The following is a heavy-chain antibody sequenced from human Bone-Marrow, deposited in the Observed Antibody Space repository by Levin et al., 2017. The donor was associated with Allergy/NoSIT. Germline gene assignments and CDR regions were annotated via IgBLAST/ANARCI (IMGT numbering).Heavy chain of an antibody. CDR2: IRSKAYGGTT. CDR1: GFTFGDYA. Sequence: GGSLRLSCTASGFTFGDYAMSWFRQAPGKGLEWVGFIRSKAYGGTTEYAASVKGRFTISRDDSKSIAYLQMNSLKTEDTAVYYCTRDWGRITMVRGTRYYYGMDVWGQGTTVTVSS. J-gene: IGHJ6*02. V-gene: IGHV3-49*03. CDR3: TRDWGRITMVRGTRYYYGMDV. D-gene: IGHD3-10*01.